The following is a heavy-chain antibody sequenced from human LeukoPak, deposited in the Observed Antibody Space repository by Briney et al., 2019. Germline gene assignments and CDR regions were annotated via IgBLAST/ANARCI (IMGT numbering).Heavy chain of an antibody. J-gene: IGHJ5*02. Sequence: SETLSLTCTVSGGSLSSYYWSWIRQPAGKGLEWIGRIYTSGSTNYNPSLKSRVTMSVDTSKNQFSLKLSSVTAADTAVYYCARVGDQYCSSTSCYAWFDPWGQGTLVTVSS. V-gene: IGHV4-4*07. CDR2: IYTSGST. CDR1: GGSLSSYY. CDR3: ARVGDQYCSSTSCYAWFDP. D-gene: IGHD2-2*01.